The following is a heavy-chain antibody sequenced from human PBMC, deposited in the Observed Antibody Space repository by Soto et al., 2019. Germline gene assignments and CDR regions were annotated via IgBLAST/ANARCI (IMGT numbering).Heavy chain of an antibody. D-gene: IGHD3-10*01. CDR3: ARDELRGYYYYYGMDV. J-gene: IGHJ6*02. CDR1: GFTFSSYG. V-gene: IGHV3-33*01. Sequence: PGGSLRLSCAASGFTFSSYGMHWVRQAPGKGLEWVAVIWYDGSNKYYADSVKGRFTISRDNSKNTLYLQMNSLRAEDTAVYYCARDELRGYYYYYGMDVWGQGTTVTVSS. CDR2: IWYDGSNK.